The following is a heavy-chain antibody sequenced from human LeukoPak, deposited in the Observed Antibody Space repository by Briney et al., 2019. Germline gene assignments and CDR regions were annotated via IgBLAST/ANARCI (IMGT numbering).Heavy chain of an antibody. Sequence: SETLSLTCTVSGGSISSGSYYWSWIRQPAGKGLEWIGRIYTSGSTNYNPSLKSRVTISVDTSKNQFSLKLSSVTAADTAVYYCAREKIGYYDRSGRGWFDPWGQGTLVTVSS. D-gene: IGHD3-22*01. CDR3: AREKIGYYDRSGRGWFDP. V-gene: IGHV4-61*02. CDR1: GGSISSGSYY. J-gene: IGHJ5*02. CDR2: IYTSGST.